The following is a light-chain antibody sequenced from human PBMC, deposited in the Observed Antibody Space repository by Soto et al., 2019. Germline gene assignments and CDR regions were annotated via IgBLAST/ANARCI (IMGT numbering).Light chain of an antibody. CDR2: DAS. V-gene: IGKV1-33*01. CDR3: QQRYNWPLA. Sequence: DIHMTQSPSSLSASVGDRFTVTGQASQDISNYLNWYQQKPGKAPKLLIYDASNLETGVPSRFSGSGSGTDFTLTISSLEPEDFAVYYCQQRYNWPLAFGGGTKVDIK. J-gene: IGKJ4*01. CDR1: QDISNY.